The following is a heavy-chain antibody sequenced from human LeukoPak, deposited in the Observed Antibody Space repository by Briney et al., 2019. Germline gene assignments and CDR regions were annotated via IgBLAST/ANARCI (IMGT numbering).Heavy chain of an antibody. Sequence: PAGGSLRLSCAASGFTFSSYAMSWVRQAPGKGLEWVSAISGSGGSTYYADSMKGRFTISRDNSKNTLYLQMNSLRAEDTAVYYCATALGYSHYWGQGTLVTVSS. CDR3: ATALGYSHY. CDR2: ISGSGGST. J-gene: IGHJ4*02. CDR1: GFTFSSYA. V-gene: IGHV3-23*01. D-gene: IGHD2-15*01.